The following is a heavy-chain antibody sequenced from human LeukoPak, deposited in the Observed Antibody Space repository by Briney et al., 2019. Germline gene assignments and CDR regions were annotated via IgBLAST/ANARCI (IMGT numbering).Heavy chain of an antibody. CDR3: ARSLNYFYDGVGSFDY. V-gene: IGHV4-4*07. CDR1: GGSIDSYY. J-gene: IGHJ4*02. D-gene: IGHD3-22*01. CDR2: IYTDGST. Sequence: SETLSLTCTVSGGSIDSYYWSWIRQPAGQGLEWIGRIYTDGSTNYNPFLKSRVTMSVDTSKSQFSLNVNSVTATDTAVYYCARSLNYFYDGVGSFDYWGQGTLVTVSS.